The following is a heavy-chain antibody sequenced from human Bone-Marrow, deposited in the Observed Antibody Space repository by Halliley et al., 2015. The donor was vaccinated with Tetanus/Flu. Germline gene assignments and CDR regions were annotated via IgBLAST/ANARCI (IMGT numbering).Heavy chain of an antibody. CDR3: AREIDGFDV. Sequence: KGLVWVSSFRFDGRDTAYADSVKGRFTISRDNAKNTLYLQMNSLRAEDTAVYYCAREIDGFDVWGQGTMVTVSS. V-gene: IGHV3-74*03. CDR2: FRFDGRDT. J-gene: IGHJ3*01.